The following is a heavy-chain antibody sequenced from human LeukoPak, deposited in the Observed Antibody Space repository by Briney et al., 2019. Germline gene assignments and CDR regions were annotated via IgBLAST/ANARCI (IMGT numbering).Heavy chain of an antibody. Sequence: GGSLRLSCAASGFTFSDYYMSWIRQAPGKGLEWVSYISSSGSTISYAESVKGRFTISRDNAENSLYLQMNSLRAEDTAVYYCARGLYSSGWYPIWGQGTMVTVSS. CDR1: GFTFSDYY. CDR2: ISSSGSTI. D-gene: IGHD6-19*01. J-gene: IGHJ3*02. V-gene: IGHV3-11*01. CDR3: ARGLYSSGWYPI.